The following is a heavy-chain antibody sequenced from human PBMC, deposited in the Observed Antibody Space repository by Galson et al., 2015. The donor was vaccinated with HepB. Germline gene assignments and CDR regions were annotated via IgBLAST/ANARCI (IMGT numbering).Heavy chain of an antibody. Sequence: SLRLSCAASGFTFSDYYMSWIRQAPGKGLEWVSYISSSSSYTNYADSVKGRFTIYRDNAKNSLYLQMNSLRAEDTAVYYCARTGGYSYGWVVDYWGQGTLVTVSS. D-gene: IGHD5-18*01. V-gene: IGHV3-11*06. J-gene: IGHJ4*02. CDR2: ISSSSSYT. CDR3: ARTGGYSYGWVVDY. CDR1: GFTFSDYY.